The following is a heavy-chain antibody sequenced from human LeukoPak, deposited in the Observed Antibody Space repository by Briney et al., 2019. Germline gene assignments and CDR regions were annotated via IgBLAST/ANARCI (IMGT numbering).Heavy chain of an antibody. CDR3: ARTLAAATYYFDY. J-gene: IGHJ4*02. CDR1: GGSITSHY. Sequence: SETLSLTCTVSGGSITSHYWSWIRQPPGKGQEWIGYIYYSGSTNYNPSLKSQVTMSVDTSGNQFSLKLSSVIAADTAMYYCARTLAAATYYFDYWGQGTLVTVSS. CDR2: IYYSGST. D-gene: IGHD6-13*01. V-gene: IGHV4-59*11.